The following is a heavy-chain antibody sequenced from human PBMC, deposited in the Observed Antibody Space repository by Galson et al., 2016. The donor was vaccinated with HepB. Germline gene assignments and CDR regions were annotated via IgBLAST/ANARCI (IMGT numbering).Heavy chain of an antibody. Sequence: QSGAEVKKPGESLKISCKASGYSFRTYWIAWVRQMPGKGLEWMGMVNPGDSETAYSPSFQGQVTISADKSITTAYLQWTSLKASDTAMYYCARGPFVYSHGGTFDHWGQGTLATVSS. D-gene: IGHD4-11*01. V-gene: IGHV5-51*01. CDR3: ARGPFVYSHGGTFDH. J-gene: IGHJ4*02. CDR2: VNPGDSET. CDR1: GYSFRTYW.